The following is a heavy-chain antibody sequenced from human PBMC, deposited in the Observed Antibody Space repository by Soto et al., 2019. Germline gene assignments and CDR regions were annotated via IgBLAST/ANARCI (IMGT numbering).Heavy chain of an antibody. J-gene: IGHJ4*02. CDR1: GYTFTSYG. Sequence: QVQLVQSGAEVKKPGASVKVSCKASGYTFTSYGISWVRQAPGQGLEWMGWISAYNGNTNYAQKLQGRVTMTTDTSTSTAYMELRSLRSDDTAVYYCARDLELERRSPYYDSSGYYLGYWGQGTLVTVSS. V-gene: IGHV1-18*01. D-gene: IGHD3-22*01. CDR3: ARDLELERRSPYYDSSGYYLGY. CDR2: ISAYNGNT.